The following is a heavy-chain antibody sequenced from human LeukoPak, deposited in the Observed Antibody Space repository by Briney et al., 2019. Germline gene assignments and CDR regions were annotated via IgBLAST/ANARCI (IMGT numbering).Heavy chain of an antibody. D-gene: IGHD2-15*01. CDR1: GFTFSSYW. J-gene: IGHJ6*02. CDR3: ARELTRVVAPYGMDV. V-gene: IGHV3-74*01. Sequence: GGSLRLSCAASGFTFSSYWMHWVRQAPGKGLVWVSRINSDGSSTSYADSVKGRFTISRDNAKNTLYLQMNSLRAEDTAVYYCARELTRVVAPYGMDVWGQGTTVTVSS. CDR2: INSDGSST.